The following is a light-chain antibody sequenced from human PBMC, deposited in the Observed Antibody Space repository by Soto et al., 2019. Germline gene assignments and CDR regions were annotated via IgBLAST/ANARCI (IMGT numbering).Light chain of an antibody. CDR2: GAS. CDR3: QQSGSSRT. Sequence: EIVLTQSPGTLSLSPGERATLSCRASQSVSSSYLAWYQQKPGQAPRLLIYGASSRATGIPDSFSGSGSGTDFTLTISRLEPEDFAVYYCQQSGSSRTFGQGTKVEIK. V-gene: IGKV3-20*01. CDR1: QSVSSSY. J-gene: IGKJ1*01.